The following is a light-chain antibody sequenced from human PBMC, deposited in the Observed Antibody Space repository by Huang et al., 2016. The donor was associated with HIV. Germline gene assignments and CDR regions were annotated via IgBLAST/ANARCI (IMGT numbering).Light chain of an antibody. CDR2: AAS. J-gene: IGKJ4*01. V-gene: IGKV1-NL1*01. CDR3: QQYFTTPLA. CDR1: QTLSNA. Sequence: IQMTQSPSSLSASVGASFTITCRASQTLSNALVWYQQKPGKAPKLLLFAASRLDSVVPSRFRGSGSGTDYTLTISSLQPEDFATYYCQQYFTTPLAFGGGTKVEIK.